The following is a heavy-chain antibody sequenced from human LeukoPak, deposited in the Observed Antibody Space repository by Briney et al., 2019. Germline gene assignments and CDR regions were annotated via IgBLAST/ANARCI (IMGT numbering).Heavy chain of an antibody. CDR1: GFTFSSYG. V-gene: IGHV3-33*01. Sequence: QPGRSLRLSCAASGFTFSSYGMHWVRQAPGKGLEWVAVIWYDGSNKYYADSVKGRFTISRDNSKNTLYLQMNSLRAEDTAVYYCARAFSGAYYYGMDVWGQGTTVTVSS. J-gene: IGHJ6*02. D-gene: IGHD2-15*01. CDR2: IWYDGSNK. CDR3: ARAFSGAYYYGMDV.